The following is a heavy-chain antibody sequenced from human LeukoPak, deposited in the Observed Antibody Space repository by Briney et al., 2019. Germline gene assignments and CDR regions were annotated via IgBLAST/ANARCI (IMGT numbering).Heavy chain of an antibody. D-gene: IGHD3-22*01. J-gene: IGHJ3*02. CDR2: ISSSGSTI. V-gene: IGHV3-48*03. Sequence: GGSLRLSCAASGFTFSSYEMNWVRQAPGKGLEWVSYISSSGSTIYYADSVKGRFTISRDNAKNSLYLQMNSLRAEDTAVYYCARDWDYDSSGYPDDAFDIWGQGTMVTVSS. CDR3: ARDWDYDSSGYPDDAFDI. CDR1: GFTFSSYE.